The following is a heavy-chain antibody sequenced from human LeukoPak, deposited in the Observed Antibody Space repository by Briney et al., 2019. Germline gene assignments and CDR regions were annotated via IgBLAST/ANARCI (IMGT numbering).Heavy chain of an antibody. CDR1: GFTFSSYS. CDR2: ISSSSSTI. Sequence: GGSLRLSCAASGFTFSSYSMNWVRQAPGKGLEWVSDISSSSSTIYYADSVKGRFTISRDNAKNSLYLQMNSLRAEDTAVYYCARDTAEYYYDSSGWESYWYFDLWGRGTLVTVSS. J-gene: IGHJ2*01. D-gene: IGHD3-22*01. CDR3: ARDTAEYYYDSSGWESYWYFDL. V-gene: IGHV3-48*04.